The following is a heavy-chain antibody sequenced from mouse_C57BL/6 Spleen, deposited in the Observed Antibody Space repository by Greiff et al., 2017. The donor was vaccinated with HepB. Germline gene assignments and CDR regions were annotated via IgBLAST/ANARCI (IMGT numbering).Heavy chain of an antibody. CDR3: TLPYYGSSLGV. J-gene: IGHJ1*03. CDR2: IDPENGDT. V-gene: IGHV14-4*01. Sequence: EVQLQESGAELVRPGASVKLSCTASGFNIKDDYMHWVKQRPEQGLEWIGWIDPENGDTEYASKFQGKATITADTSSNTAYLQLSSLTSEDTAVYYCTLPYYGSSLGVWGTGTTVTVSS. D-gene: IGHD1-1*01. CDR1: GFNIKDDY.